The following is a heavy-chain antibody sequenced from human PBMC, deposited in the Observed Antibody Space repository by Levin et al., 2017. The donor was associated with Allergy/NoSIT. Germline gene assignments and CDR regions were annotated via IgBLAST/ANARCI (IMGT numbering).Heavy chain of an antibody. J-gene: IGHJ4*02. CDR3: ARVICSTTSCFGYYFAY. CDR1: GFSFSSYS. CDR2: ISSSSSAI. V-gene: IGHV3-48*02. Sequence: PGGSLRLSCAASGFSFSSYSISWVRQAPGKGLEWVSYISSSSSAIYYADSVKGRFTISRDNAKNSLYLQMNSLRDEDTAVYYCARVICSTTSCFGYYFAYWGQGTLVTVSS. D-gene: IGHD2-2*01.